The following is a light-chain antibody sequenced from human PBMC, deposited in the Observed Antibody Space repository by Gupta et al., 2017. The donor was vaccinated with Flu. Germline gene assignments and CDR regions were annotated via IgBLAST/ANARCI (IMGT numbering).Light chain of an antibody. CDR3: QQYAFGQGNKLEIT. CDR1: QSVRSSY. V-gene: IGKV3-20*01. Sequence: SPGERATLSCRASQSVRSSYLTWYQQKPGQAPRRLIYGASNRATGIPDRFSGSGSETDFTLTINRLEPEDLAVYYCQQYAFGQGNKLEITFGQGTKLEIK. CDR2: GAS. J-gene: IGKJ2*01.